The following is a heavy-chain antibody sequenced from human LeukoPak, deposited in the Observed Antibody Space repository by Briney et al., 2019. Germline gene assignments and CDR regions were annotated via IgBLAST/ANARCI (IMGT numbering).Heavy chain of an antibody. Sequence: PSETLSLTCTVSGGSISSNNYYWGWIRQPPGKGLEWIGSVHYSGNSYYNSSLKSRVIISVDTSKNQFSLQLSSVTAADTAVYYCARRRLLWELDYWGQGTLVTVSS. CDR1: GGSISSNNYY. J-gene: IGHJ4*02. D-gene: IGHD3-10*01. V-gene: IGHV4-39*07. CDR2: VHYSGNS. CDR3: ARRRLLWELDY.